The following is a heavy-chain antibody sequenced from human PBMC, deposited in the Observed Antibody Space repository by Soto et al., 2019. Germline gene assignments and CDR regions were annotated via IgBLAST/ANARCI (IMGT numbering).Heavy chain of an antibody. Sequence: QVQLVQSGAEVKKPGASVKVSCKASGYTFTSYGISWVRQAPGQGLEWMGWISAYNGNTNYAQNLQGRVTMTTDTSTGTAYMELRILRSDDTSVYYCARAVPLNPYCTKGVCYTSWFDPWGQGTLVTVSS. CDR2: ISAYNGNT. CDR1: GYTFTSYG. V-gene: IGHV1-18*01. J-gene: IGHJ5*02. D-gene: IGHD2-8*01. CDR3: ARAVPLNPYCTKGVCYTSWFDP.